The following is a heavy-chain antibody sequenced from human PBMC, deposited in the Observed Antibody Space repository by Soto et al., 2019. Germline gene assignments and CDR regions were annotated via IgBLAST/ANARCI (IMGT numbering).Heavy chain of an antibody. V-gene: IGHV3-48*04. CDR2: ISSSGRTI. CDR1: GFTFSTYT. Sequence: AGGSLRLSCEAFGFTFSTYTMNWVRQAPGKGLEWVSYISSSGRTISYADPVKGRFSISRDNAKNSLYLQMNSLRGEDTAVYYCARAGDRGYVQHPFDYWGQGTLVTVSS. CDR3: ARAGDRGYVQHPFDY. D-gene: IGHD5-12*01. J-gene: IGHJ4*02.